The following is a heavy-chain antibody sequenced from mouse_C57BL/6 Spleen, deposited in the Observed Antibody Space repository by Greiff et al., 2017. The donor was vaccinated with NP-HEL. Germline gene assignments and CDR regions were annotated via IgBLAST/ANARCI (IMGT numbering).Heavy chain of an antibody. CDR3: ARGIKGYFDV. J-gene: IGHJ1*03. CDR1: GFTFSDYG. V-gene: IGHV5-17*01. Sequence: EVKLMESGGGLVKPGGSLKLSCAASGFTFSDYGMHWVRQAPEKGLEWVAYISSGSSTIYYADTVKGRFTISRDNAKNNLFLQMTSLRSEDTAMYYCARGIKGYFDVWGTGTTVTVSS. D-gene: IGHD2-4*01. CDR2: ISSGSSTI.